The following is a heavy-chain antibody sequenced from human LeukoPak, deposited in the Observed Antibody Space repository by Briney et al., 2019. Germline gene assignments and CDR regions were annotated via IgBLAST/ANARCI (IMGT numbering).Heavy chain of an antibody. CDR2: IYYSGST. Sequence: SETLSLTCTVSGGSISSSSYYWGWIRQPPGKGLEWIGSIYYSGSTYYNPYLKSRVTISVDTSKNQFSLKLSFVTAADTAVYYCASFLRGARAVDYWGQGTLVTVSS. V-gene: IGHV4-39*01. CDR3: ASFLRGARAVDY. CDR1: GGSISSSSYY. J-gene: IGHJ4*02. D-gene: IGHD2/OR15-2a*01.